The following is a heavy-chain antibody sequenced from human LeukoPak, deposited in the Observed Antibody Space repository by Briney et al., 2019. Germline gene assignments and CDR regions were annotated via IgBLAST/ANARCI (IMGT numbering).Heavy chain of an antibody. D-gene: IGHD2-2*01. J-gene: IGHJ5*02. CDR2: IIPIFGTA. CDR3: ARDLGYQLLWDDWFAP. Sequence: ASVKVSCKASGGTFSSYAISWVRQAPGQGLEWMGGIIPIFGTANYAQKFQGRVTITADKSTSTAYMELSSLRSEDTAVYYCARDLGYQLLWDDWFAPWGQGTLVTVSS. CDR1: GGTFSSYA. V-gene: IGHV1-69*06.